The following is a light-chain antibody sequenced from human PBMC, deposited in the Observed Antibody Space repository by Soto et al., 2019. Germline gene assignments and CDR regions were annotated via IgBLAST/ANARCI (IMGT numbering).Light chain of an antibody. CDR2: GAS. V-gene: IGKV3-15*01. CDR3: QQYNNWPPWT. CDR1: QSVSSN. Sequence: EIVLTQSPATLSSSPVDRVTLSCRASQSVSSNLAWYQQKPGQAPRLLIYGASTRATGIPARFSGSGSGTEFTLTISSLQSEDFAVYYCQQYNNWPPWTFGQGTKVDIK. J-gene: IGKJ1*01.